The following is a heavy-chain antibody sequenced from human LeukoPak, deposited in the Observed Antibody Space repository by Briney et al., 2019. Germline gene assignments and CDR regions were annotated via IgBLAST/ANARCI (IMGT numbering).Heavy chain of an antibody. CDR1: GFTFSSYA. J-gene: IGHJ4*02. D-gene: IGHD3-22*01. CDR3: ARGDYYDSSGYYPNYFDY. CDR2: ISYDGSNK. Sequence: GGSLRLSCAASGFTFSSYAMHWVRQAPGKGLEWVAVISYDGSNKYYADSVKGRFTISRDNSKNTLYLRMNSLRAEDTAVYYCARGDYYDSSGYYPNYFDYWGQGTLVTVSS. V-gene: IGHV3-30*04.